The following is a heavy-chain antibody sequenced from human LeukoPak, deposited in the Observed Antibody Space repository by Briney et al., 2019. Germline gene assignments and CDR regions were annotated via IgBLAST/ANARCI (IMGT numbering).Heavy chain of an antibody. CDR3: ARPLWFGESYAFDI. J-gene: IGHJ3*02. Sequence: PGGSLRLSCAASGFTFSSYSMYWVRQAPGKGLEWVSSISSSSSYIYYADSVKGRFTISRDDAKNSLYLQMNSLRAEDTAVYYCARPLWFGESYAFDIWGQGTMVTVSS. V-gene: IGHV3-21*01. D-gene: IGHD3-10*01. CDR2: ISSSSSYI. CDR1: GFTFSSYS.